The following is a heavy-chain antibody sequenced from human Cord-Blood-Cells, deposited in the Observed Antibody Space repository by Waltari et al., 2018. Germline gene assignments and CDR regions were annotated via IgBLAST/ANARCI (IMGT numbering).Heavy chain of an antibody. CDR2: IYYSGST. D-gene: IGHD3-22*01. Sequence: QVQLTESGPGLVKLPQTLSAPCTVYGGSISSGAYYRRWIRQPPGKGMEWIGYIYYSGSTYYNPALKSRVTISVDTSKNQFSLKLSSVTAADTGVYYCARGSGYYHNWFDPWGQGTLVTVSS. V-gene: IGHV4-30-4*08. J-gene: IGHJ5*02. CDR1: GGSISSGAYY. CDR3: ARGSGYYHNWFDP.